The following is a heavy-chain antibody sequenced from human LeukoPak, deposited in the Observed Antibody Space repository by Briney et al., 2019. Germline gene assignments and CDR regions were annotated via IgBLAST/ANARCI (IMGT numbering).Heavy chain of an antibody. CDR3: ARRSGGSGYDS. Sequence: SETLSLTCTVSGGSISSSASYWGWIRQPPGKGLEWIGSIYYSGSTYYNPSLQPRVTISVDTSKKQFSLKLSSVTASDTAVYYCARRSGGSGYDSWGQGTLVTVSS. V-gene: IGHV4-39*01. D-gene: IGHD2-15*01. CDR2: IYYSGST. CDR1: GGSISSSASY. J-gene: IGHJ5*01.